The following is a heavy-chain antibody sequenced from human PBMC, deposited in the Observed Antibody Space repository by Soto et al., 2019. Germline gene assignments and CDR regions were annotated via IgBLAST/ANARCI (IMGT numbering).Heavy chain of an antibody. CDR1: GFIFSNYE. D-gene: IGHD5-18*01. CDR3: ARDVSRDTPLDGLYKWFDP. Sequence: PGGSLRLSCTASGFIFSNYEMNWVRQAPGKGREWISYISVSGRTIYYADSVKGRFTISRDNAKKSLFLQINSLRDEDTAVYYCARDVSRDTPLDGLYKWFDPWAQGTQVTVSS. V-gene: IGHV3-48*03. CDR2: ISVSGRTI. J-gene: IGHJ5*02.